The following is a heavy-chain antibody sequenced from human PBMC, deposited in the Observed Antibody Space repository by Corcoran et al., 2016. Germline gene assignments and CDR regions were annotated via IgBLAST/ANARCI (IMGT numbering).Heavy chain of an antibody. V-gene: IGHV3-74*01. CDR1: GFTFSSYW. J-gene: IGHJ3*02. Sequence: EVQLVESGGGLVQPGGSLRLSCAASGFTFSSYWMHWVRQAPGKGLVWVSRINSDGSSTSYADSVKGRFTISRDNAKNTLYLQMNSLRAEDTAVYYCARGSPELLRPYPDAFDIWGQGTMVTVSS. CDR3: ARGSPELLRPYPDAFDI. D-gene: IGHD1-26*01. CDR2: INSDGSST.